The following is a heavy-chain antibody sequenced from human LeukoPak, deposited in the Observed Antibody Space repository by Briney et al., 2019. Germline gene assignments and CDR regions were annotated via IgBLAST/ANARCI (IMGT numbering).Heavy chain of an antibody. CDR2: ISAYNGNT. CDR1: GYTFTCYG. CDR3: ARVWAIHPGYYDSSGYYLGDY. V-gene: IGHV1-18*01. D-gene: IGHD3-22*01. J-gene: IGHJ4*02. Sequence: ASVKVSCKASGYTFTCYGISWVRQAPGQGLEWMGWISAYNGNTNYAQKLQGRVTMTTDTSTSTAYMELRSLRSDDTAVYYCARVWAIHPGYYDSSGYYLGDYWGQGTLVTVSS.